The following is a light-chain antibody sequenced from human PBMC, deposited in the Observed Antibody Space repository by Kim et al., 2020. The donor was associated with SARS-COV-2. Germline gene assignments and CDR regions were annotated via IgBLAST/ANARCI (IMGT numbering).Light chain of an antibody. CDR1: QSVSSNY. Sequence: EIVLTQSPGTLSLSPGERATLSCWASQSVSSNYLAWYQQKPGQAPRLLIYDASSRATGIPDRFRGGGSGTDFTLTITRLEPEDFAVYYCQQYGSSPCTFGQGTKLEI. CDR3: QQYGSSPCT. V-gene: IGKV3-20*01. CDR2: DAS. J-gene: IGKJ2*02.